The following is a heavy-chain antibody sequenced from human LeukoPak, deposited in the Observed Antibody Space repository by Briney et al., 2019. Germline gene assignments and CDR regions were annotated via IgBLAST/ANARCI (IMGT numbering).Heavy chain of an antibody. V-gene: IGHV3-11*04. CDR2: ISSSGSTI. Sequence: GGSLRLSCAASGFTFSDYYMSWIRQAPGKGLEWVSYISSSGSTIYYADSVKGRFIISRDNAKNSLYLQMNSLRAEDTAVYYCARDRKARRILTGYRYWGQGTLVTVSS. D-gene: IGHD3-9*01. J-gene: IGHJ4*02. CDR1: GFTFSDYY. CDR3: ARDRKARRILTGYRY.